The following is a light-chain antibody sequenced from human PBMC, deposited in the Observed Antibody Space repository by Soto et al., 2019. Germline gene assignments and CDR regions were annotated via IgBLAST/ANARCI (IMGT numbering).Light chain of an antibody. J-gene: IGKJ5*01. CDR3: QQRSNWPPIT. CDR2: DAS. Sequence: EIVLTQSPATLSLSPGERATLSCRASQSVSSYLVWYQQKPGQAPRLLIYDASNRATGIPARFSGSGSGTDFTLTISSLEPEDFAVYYCQQRSNWPPITFAQGTRLEIK. V-gene: IGKV3-11*01. CDR1: QSVSSY.